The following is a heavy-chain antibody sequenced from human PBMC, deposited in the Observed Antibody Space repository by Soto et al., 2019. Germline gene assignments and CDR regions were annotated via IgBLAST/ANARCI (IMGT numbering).Heavy chain of an antibody. V-gene: IGHV3-21*01. CDR2: ISSASSET. J-gene: IGHJ4*02. CDR1: GFTFSRVS. Sequence: GGSLRLSCEASGFTFSRVSINWVRQVPGKGLEWVAYISSASSETWYADSVKGRFIISRDNAQNSLFLQMNTLRPEDSAIYYCARVADWGPGTQVTVSS. CDR3: ARVAD.